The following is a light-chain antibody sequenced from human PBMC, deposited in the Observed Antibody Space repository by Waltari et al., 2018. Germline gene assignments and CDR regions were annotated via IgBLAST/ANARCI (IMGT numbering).Light chain of an antibody. CDR1: QNLLSGDGMTY. J-gene: IGKJ2*01. CDR3: MQAMQVPYT. CDR2: VIS. V-gene: IGKV2D-29*02. Sequence: DIVMTQTPLSLSVTPGQPASISCKSSQNLLSGDGMTYLFWFVQKPGQSPQLLISVISDRFSGVPDRFSGSGSGTDFTLRISRVEAEDVGIYYCMQAMQVPYTFGQGTKLEIK.